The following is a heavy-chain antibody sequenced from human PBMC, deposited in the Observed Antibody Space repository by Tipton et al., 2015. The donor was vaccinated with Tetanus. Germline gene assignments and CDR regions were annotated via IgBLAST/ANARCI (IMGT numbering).Heavy chain of an antibody. D-gene: IGHD1-26*01. CDR3: AKDCSRYSGSYWGY. CDR1: GFTFSSYA. CDR2: ISGSGGST. J-gene: IGHJ4*02. V-gene: IGHV3-23*01. Sequence: SLRLSCAASGFTFSSYAMSWVRQAPGKGLEWVSAISGSGGSTYYADSVKGRFTISRDNSKNTLYLQMNSLRAEDTAVYYCAKDCSRYSGSYWGYWGQGTLVTVSS.